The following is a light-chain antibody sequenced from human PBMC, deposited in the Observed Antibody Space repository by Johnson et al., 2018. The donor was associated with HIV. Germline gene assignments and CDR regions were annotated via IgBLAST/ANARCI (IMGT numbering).Light chain of an antibody. CDR1: SSNIGNNY. CDR2: ENN. Sequence: QSVLTQPPSVSAAPGQKVTISCSGSSSNIGNNYVSWYQQLPGTAPKLLIYENNKRPSGIPDRFSGSKSGTSATLGITGLQTVDEADYYCGTWDSSLSAYVFRTGTKVTVL. V-gene: IGLV1-51*02. CDR3: GTWDSSLSAYV. J-gene: IGLJ1*01.